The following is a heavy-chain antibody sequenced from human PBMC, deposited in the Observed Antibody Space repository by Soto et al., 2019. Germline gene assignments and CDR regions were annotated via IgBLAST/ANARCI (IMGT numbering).Heavy chain of an antibody. CDR1: GGSISSYY. Sequence: SETLSLTCTVSGGSISSYYWSWIRQPPGKGLEWIGYVHDSWGSHYNPSLKSRVAISLDTSKSQFSLELRSLRSDDTAVYYCARDAPSRGSGHGRYYYYGMDVWGQGTTVTVSS. CDR2: VHDSWGS. CDR3: ARDAPSRGSGHGRYYYYGMDV. D-gene: IGHD3-10*01. V-gene: IGHV4-59*01. J-gene: IGHJ6*02.